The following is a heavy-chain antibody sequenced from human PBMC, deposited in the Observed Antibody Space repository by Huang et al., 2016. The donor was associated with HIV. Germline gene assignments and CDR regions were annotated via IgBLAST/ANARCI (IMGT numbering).Heavy chain of an antibody. V-gene: IGHV1-18*01. CDR3: ARERYYYDRSGYYTPVEYFHH. CDR1: GYTFTNYA. CDR2: ISGYKGKK. J-gene: IGHJ1*01. Sequence: QVQLVQSGAEVKKPGASVKVSCKASGYTFTNYAINWVRQALGQSLEWMGWISGYKGKKNNAQKVKGRGTMTKDTSTRTAYMELRSLISDDTAVYYCARERYYYDRSGYYTPVEYFHHWGQGTLVTVSS. D-gene: IGHD3-22*01.